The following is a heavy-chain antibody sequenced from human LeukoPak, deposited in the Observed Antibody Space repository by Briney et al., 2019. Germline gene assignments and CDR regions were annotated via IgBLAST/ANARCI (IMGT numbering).Heavy chain of an antibody. V-gene: IGHV3-30*04. Sequence: GGSLRLSCAASGFTFNSYAMHWVRQAPTKGLEWVAVISHDGDDQYYADSVKGRLTISRDNSKNTLYLQMNSLRTEDTAMYFWARAEGGLATTSLSGVWGQGTLVTVSS. J-gene: IGHJ4*02. D-gene: IGHD5-24*01. CDR2: ISHDGDDQ. CDR1: GFTFNSYA. CDR3: ARAEGGLATTSLSGV.